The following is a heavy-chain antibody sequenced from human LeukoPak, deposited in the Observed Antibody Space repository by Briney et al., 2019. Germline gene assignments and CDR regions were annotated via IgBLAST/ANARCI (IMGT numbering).Heavy chain of an antibody. CDR1: GFTFTNYA. Sequence: GGSLRLSCAASGFTFTNYAMSWVRQAPGKGLEWVSSISGSGDSTYYAAFVKGRFTISRDNSENTLYLQMNSLRAEDKAVYYCARRAVSATLDYWGQGTLVTVSS. CDR2: ISGSGDST. V-gene: IGHV3-23*01. D-gene: IGHD6-19*01. J-gene: IGHJ4*02. CDR3: ARRAVSATLDY.